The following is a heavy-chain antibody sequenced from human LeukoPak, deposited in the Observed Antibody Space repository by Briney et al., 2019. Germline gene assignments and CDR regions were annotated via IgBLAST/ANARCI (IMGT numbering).Heavy chain of an antibody. J-gene: IGHJ4*02. V-gene: IGHV4-30-2*01. CDR3: AGELVRTRPYYFDY. Sequence: TLSLTCAVSGGSISSGGYSWSWIRQPPGKGLEWIGYIYHSGSTNYNPSLKSRVTMSVDTSKNQFSLKLSSVTAADTAVYYCAGELVRTRPYYFDYWGQGTLVTVSS. D-gene: IGHD6-6*01. CDR1: GGSISSGGYS. CDR2: IYHSGST.